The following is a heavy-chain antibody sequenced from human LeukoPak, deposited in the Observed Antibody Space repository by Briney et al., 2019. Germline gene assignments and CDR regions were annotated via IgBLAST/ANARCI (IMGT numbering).Heavy chain of an antibody. Sequence: ASVKVSCKASGYTFTSYAMNWVRQAPGQGLEWMGWINTNTGNPTYAQGFTGRFVFSLDTSVSTAYLQISSLKAENTAVYYCARGAVWGSYLAKWFDYWGQGTLVTVSS. J-gene: IGHJ4*02. CDR3: ARGAVWGSYLAKWFDY. CDR2: INTNTGNP. V-gene: IGHV7-4-1*02. D-gene: IGHD3-16*01. CDR1: GYTFTSYA.